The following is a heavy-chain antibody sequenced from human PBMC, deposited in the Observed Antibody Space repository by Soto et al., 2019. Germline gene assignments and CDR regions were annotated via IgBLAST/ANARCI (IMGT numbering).Heavy chain of an antibody. Sequence: SETLSLTCAVYGGSFSGYYWSWIRQPPGKGLEWIGEINHSGSTNYNPSLKSRVTISVDTSKNQFSLKLSSVTAADTAVYYCASLRFLEWLSPANWFDPWGQGTLVTVSS. CDR2: INHSGST. J-gene: IGHJ5*02. V-gene: IGHV4-34*01. D-gene: IGHD3-3*01. CDR1: GGSFSGYY. CDR3: ASLRFLEWLSPANWFDP.